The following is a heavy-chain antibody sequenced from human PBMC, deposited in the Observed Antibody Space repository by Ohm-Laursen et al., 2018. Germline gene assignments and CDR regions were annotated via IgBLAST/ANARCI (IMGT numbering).Heavy chain of an antibody. CDR2: IKPNSGGT. V-gene: IGHV1-2*02. Sequence: ASVKVSCKASGYPFTGYYIHWVRQAPGHGLEWMGWIKPNSGGTNYAQKFQGRVTMTRDTSISTAYMELSRLRSDDTAVYYCCLALRNGDYDYWGQGTLVTVSS. CDR1: GYPFTGYY. CDR3: CLALRNGDYDY. J-gene: IGHJ4*02. D-gene: IGHD4-17*01.